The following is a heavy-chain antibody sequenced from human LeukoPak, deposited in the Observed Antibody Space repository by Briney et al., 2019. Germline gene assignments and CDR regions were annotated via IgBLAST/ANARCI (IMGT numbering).Heavy chain of an antibody. V-gene: IGHV3-21*01. CDR1: GFTFSSYS. CDR2: ISSSSSYI. CDR3: ARDDVGGSQPFDY. Sequence: GGSLRLSCAASGFTFSSYSMNWVRQAPGKGLEWVSSISSSSSYIYYADSVKGRFTISRDNAKNSLYLQMNSLRAEDTAVYYCARDDVGGSQPFDYWGQGTLVTVSS. J-gene: IGHJ4*02. D-gene: IGHD3-16*01.